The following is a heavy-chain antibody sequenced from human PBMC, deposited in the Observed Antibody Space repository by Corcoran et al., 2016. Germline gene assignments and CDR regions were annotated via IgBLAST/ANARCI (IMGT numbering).Heavy chain of an antibody. CDR1: GFTFSDSA. V-gene: IGHV3-73*02. J-gene: IGHJ6*02. Sequence: EVQRVEAEGDLVQPGGSLRHSCAASGFTFSDSAIHWVRQASGKGLEWVGRIRSRPNSYATAYAASLGGRFTISRDDSKNTAYLQMNSLKAEDTAVYYCTRGIGGYGMDVWGQGTTVTVSS. CDR3: TRGIGGYGMDV. CDR2: IRSRPNSYAT. D-gene: IGHD3-16*01.